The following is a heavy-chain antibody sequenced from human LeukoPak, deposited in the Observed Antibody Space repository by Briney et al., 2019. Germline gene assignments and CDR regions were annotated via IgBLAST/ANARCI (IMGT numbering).Heavy chain of an antibody. J-gene: IGHJ5*02. D-gene: IGHD3-22*01. CDR1: GFTFSSYS. CDR2: ISSSSSYI. V-gene: IGHV3-21*01. CDR3: ARDWDYYDSSGYGFDP. Sequence: GGSLRLSCAASGFTFSSYSMNWVRQAPGKGLEWVPSISSSSSYIYYADSVKGRFTISRDNAKNSLYLQMNSLRAEDTAVYYCARDWDYYDSSGYGFDPWGQGTLVTVSS.